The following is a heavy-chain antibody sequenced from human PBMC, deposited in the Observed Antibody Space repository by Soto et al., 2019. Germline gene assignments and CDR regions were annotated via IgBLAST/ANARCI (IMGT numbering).Heavy chain of an antibody. CDR2: IYYSGST. D-gene: IGHD4-4*01. J-gene: IGHJ4*02. CDR3: ARGHYSNYDY. Sequence: SETLSLTCAVSGGSISSGGYSWSWIRQPPGKGLEWIGYIYYSGSTNYNPSLKSRVTISVDTSKNQFSLKLSSVTAADTAVYYCARGHYSNYDYWGQGTLVTVSS. V-gene: IGHV4-61*08. CDR1: GGSISSGGYS.